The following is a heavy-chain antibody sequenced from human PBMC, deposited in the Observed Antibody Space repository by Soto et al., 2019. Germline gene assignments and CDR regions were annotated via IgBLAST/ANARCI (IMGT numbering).Heavy chain of an antibody. J-gene: IGHJ6*02. CDR3: ARQSLLRYFDWLLSDPPYVMDV. CDR1: GGTFSSNS. Sequence: SVEVSCKASGGTFSSNSISWVRQAPGKGLEWMGGIIPIFGTANYAQKFQGRVTITADKSTSTAYMELRSLRSDDTAVYYCARQSLLRYFDWLLSDPPYVMDVWGQGTTVTVS. V-gene: IGHV1-69*06. D-gene: IGHD3-9*01. CDR2: IIPIFGTA.